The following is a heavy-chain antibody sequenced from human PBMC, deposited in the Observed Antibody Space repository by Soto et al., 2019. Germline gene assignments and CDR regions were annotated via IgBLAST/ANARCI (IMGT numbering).Heavy chain of an antibody. D-gene: IGHD6-19*01. V-gene: IGHV1-69*13. CDR2: IIPIFGTA. Sequence: SVKVSCKASGGTFSSYAISWVRQAPGQGLEWMGGIIPIFGTANYAQKFQGRVTITADESTNTAYMELSSLRSDDTAVYYCARASGYVSGWYHDYWGQGTRVTVSS. CDR1: GGTFSSYA. CDR3: ARASGYVSGWYHDY. J-gene: IGHJ4*02.